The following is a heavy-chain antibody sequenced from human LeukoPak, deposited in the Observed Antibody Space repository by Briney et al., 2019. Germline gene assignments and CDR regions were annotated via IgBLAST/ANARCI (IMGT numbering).Heavy chain of an antibody. V-gene: IGHV4-34*01. CDR3: ARTSDPGGYYYYYYMDV. CDR2: INHSEST. D-gene: IGHD3-16*01. Sequence: RSSETLSLTCAVYGGSFSGYYWSWIRQPPGKGLEWIGEINHSESTNYNPSLKSRVTISVDTSKNQFSLKLSSVTAADTAVYYCARTSDPGGYYYYYYMDVWGKGTTVTVSS. J-gene: IGHJ6*03. CDR1: GGSFSGYY.